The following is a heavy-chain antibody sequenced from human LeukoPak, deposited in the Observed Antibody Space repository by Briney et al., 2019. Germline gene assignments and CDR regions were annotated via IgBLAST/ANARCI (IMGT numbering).Heavy chain of an antibody. J-gene: IGHJ4*02. CDR2: IKQDGSEK. D-gene: IGHD2-2*01. CDR1: GFTFSSYW. Sequence: PGGSLRLSCAASGFTFSSYWMSWVRQAPGKGLEWVANIKQDGSEKYYVDSVKGRFTISRDNAKNSLYLQMNSLRAEDTAVYYCAKRAGAYCSSTSCFIDYWGQGTLVTVSS. V-gene: IGHV3-7*03. CDR3: AKRAGAYCSSTSCFIDY.